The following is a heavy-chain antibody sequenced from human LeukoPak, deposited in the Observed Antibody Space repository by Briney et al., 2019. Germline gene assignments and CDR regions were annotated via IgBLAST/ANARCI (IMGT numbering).Heavy chain of an antibody. J-gene: IGHJ4*02. CDR1: GFTFTSSA. Sequence: ASVKVSCKASGFTFTSSAVQWVRQARGQRLEWIGWIVVGSGNTNYAQKFQERVTITRDMSTSTAYMELSSLRSEDTAVYYCARDLGYCTNGVCHTRFDYWGQGTLVAVSS. CDR3: ARDLGYCTNGVCHTRFDY. V-gene: IGHV1-58*01. D-gene: IGHD2-8*01. CDR2: IVVGSGNT.